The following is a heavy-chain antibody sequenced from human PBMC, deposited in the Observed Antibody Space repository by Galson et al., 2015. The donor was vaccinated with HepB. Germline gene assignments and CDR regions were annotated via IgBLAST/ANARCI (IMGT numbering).Heavy chain of an antibody. CDR2: ISGSGGST. CDR1: GFTFSSYA. Sequence: SLRLSCAASGFTFSSYAMSWVRQAPGKGLEWVSAISGSGGSTYYADSVKGRFTISRDNSKNTLYLQMNSLRAEDTAVYYCAKLFYYYGPGSRPAYFDSGGQGTLVTVSS. V-gene: IGHV3-23*01. D-gene: IGHD3-10*01. J-gene: IGHJ4*02. CDR3: AKLFYYYGPGSRPAYFDS.